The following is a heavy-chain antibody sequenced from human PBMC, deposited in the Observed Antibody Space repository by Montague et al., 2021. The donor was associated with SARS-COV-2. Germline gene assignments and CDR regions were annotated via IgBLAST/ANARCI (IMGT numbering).Heavy chain of an antibody. CDR3: ARHALGYFDWLNEGYFDY. CDR1: GGSISTGRYF. D-gene: IGHD3-9*01. V-gene: IGHV4-61*01. J-gene: IGHJ4*02. CDR2: IYYSGST. Sequence: SETLSLTCTVSGGSISTGRYFWSWTRQPPGKGLEWIGYIYYSGSTNYNPSLKSRVTISVDTSKNQFSLKLSSVTAADTAVYYCARHALGYFDWLNEGYFDYWGQGTLVTVSS.